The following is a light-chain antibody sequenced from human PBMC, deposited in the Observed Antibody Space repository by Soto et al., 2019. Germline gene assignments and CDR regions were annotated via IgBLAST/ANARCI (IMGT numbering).Light chain of an antibody. CDR2: GNS. CDR1: SSNIGAGYD. J-gene: IGLJ1*01. CDR3: QSYDNSLSVLYV. Sequence: QAVVTQPPSVSGAPGQRVTISCTGSSSNIGAGYDVHWYQQLPGTAPKLLIYGNSNRPSGLPDRFSGSKSGTSASLAITGLQADDEADYYCQSYDNSLSVLYVFGTGTKLTVL. V-gene: IGLV1-40*01.